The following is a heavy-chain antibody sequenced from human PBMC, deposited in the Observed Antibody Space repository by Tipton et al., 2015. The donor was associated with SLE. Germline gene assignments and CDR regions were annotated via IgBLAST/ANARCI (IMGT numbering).Heavy chain of an antibody. D-gene: IGHD1-26*01. CDR1: GGSISSSSYY. V-gene: IGHV4-39*01. CDR2: IYYNGNT. CDR3: ARLYTGSYPRWMDV. Sequence: TLSLTCTVSGGSISSSSYYWGWIRQPPEKGLQWIGSIYYNGNTYSNLSLKSRVTISVDTSKNQLSLRLSSVTAADTAVYYCARLYTGSYPRWMDVWGQGTTVTVSS. J-gene: IGHJ6*02.